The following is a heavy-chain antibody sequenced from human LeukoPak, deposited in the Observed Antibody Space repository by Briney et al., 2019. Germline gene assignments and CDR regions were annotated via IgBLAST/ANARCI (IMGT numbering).Heavy chain of an antibody. V-gene: IGHV4-59*08. J-gene: IGHJ4*02. CDR3: ARQSIAVRGADY. Sequence: KPSETLSLTCTVSGGSISSYYWSWIRQPPGKGLEWIGYIYYSGSTNYNPSLKSRVTISVDTSKNQFSLKLSSVTAADTAVYYFARQSIAVRGADYWGQGTRATVSS. CDR1: GGSISSYY. CDR2: IYYSGST. D-gene: IGHD6-19*01.